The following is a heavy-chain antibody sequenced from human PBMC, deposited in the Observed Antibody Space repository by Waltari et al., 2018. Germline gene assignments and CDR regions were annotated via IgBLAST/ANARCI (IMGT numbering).Heavy chain of an antibody. Sequence: EVQLVETGGGLIQPGGSLRLSCAASGFTVSSNYMSWVRQQPGKGLEWVSVIYSGGSTYYADSVKGRFTISRDNSKNTLYLQMNSLRAEDTAVYYCARDLNPGRDGYNTFDYWGQGTLVTVSS. CDR3: ARDLNPGRDGYNTFDY. CDR1: GFTVSSNY. D-gene: IGHD5-12*01. J-gene: IGHJ4*02. V-gene: IGHV3-53*02. CDR2: IYSGGST.